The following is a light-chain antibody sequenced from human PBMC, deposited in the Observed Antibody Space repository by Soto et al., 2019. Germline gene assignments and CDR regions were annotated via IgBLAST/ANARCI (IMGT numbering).Light chain of an antibody. Sequence: EIVLTQSPATLSLSPGERATLSCRASQSVSSNYLAWYQQKPGQAPRLLIYGASSRATGIPDRFSGSGSGTDFTLTISRLEPEDFVVYSCQQYGSSPQTFGQGTKLEIK. CDR1: QSVSSNY. J-gene: IGKJ2*01. CDR2: GAS. CDR3: QQYGSSPQT. V-gene: IGKV3-20*01.